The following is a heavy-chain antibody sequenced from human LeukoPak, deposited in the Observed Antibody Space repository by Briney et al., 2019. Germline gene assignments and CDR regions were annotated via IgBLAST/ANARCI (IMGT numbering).Heavy chain of an antibody. V-gene: IGHV4-39*01. CDR1: GGSISSRSYY. Sequence: SETLSLTCTVSGGSISSRSYYWGWIRQPPGKGLEWIGSIYYSGSTYYNPSLKSRVTISVDTSKNQFSLKLSSVTAADTAVYYCARLGKDGYNRGGLDYWGQGTLVTVSS. CDR3: ARLGKDGYNRGGLDY. CDR2: IYYSGST. J-gene: IGHJ4*02. D-gene: IGHD5-24*01.